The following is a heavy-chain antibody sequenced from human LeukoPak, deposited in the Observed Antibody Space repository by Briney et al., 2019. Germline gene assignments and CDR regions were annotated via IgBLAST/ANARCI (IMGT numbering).Heavy chain of an antibody. J-gene: IGHJ4*02. D-gene: IGHD1-14*01. Sequence: GGSLRLSCAASGFTFVNFPMTWVRQAPGKGLEWVSVLYSDGNTKYADSVQGRFTISRDNSKNTLYLEMNSLSPDDTAVYYCARGVEPLAANTLAYWGQGTLVTVSS. V-gene: IGHV3-53*01. CDR1: GFTFVNFP. CDR3: ARGVEPLAANTLAY. CDR2: LYSDGNT.